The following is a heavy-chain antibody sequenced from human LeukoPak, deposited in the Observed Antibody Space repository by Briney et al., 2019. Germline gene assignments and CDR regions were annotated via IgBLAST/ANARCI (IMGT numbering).Heavy chain of an antibody. D-gene: IGHD4-17*01. J-gene: IGHJ4*02. V-gene: IGHV3-9*01. CDR2: ISWNSGSI. CDR1: GFTFDDYA. CDR3: AKDDGYGDYRGNFFDY. Sequence: GRSLRLSCAASGFTFDDYAMHWVRQAPGKGLEWVSGISWNSGSIGYADSVKGRFTISRDNAKNSLYLQMNSLRAEDTALYYCAKDDGYGDYRGNFFDYWGQGTLVTVSS.